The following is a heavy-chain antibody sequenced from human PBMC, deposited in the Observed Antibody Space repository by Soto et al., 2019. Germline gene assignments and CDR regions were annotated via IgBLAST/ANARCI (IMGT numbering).Heavy chain of an antibody. V-gene: IGHV3-30-3*01. CDR2: ISYDGSNK. D-gene: IGHD4-17*01. CDR1: GFTFINYA. CDR3: ARDQVKGTMTIL. J-gene: IGHJ4*02. Sequence: GGSLRLSCAASGFTFINYAMHWARQAPGKGLEWVAVISYDGSNKYYADSVKGRFTISRDNSKNTMYLQMNSLSAEDTAVYHCARDQVKGTMTILWGQGTLVTVSS.